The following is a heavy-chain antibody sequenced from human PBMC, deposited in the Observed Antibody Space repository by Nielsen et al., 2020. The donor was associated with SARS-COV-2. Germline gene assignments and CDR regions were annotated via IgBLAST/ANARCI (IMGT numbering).Heavy chain of an antibody. J-gene: IGHJ4*02. D-gene: IGHD3-10*01. CDR2: INHSGST. CDR3: ARDQGLGITMVRGAEPALLGFDY. V-gene: IGHV4-34*01. Sequence: WIRQPPGKGLEWIGEINHSGSTNYNPSLKSRVTISVDTSKNQFSLKLSSVTAADTAVYYCARDQGLGITMVRGAEPALLGFDYWGQGTLVTVSS.